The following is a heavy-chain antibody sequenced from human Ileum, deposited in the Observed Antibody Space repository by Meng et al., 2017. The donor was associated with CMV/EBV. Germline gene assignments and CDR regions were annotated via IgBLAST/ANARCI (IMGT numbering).Heavy chain of an antibody. D-gene: IGHD3-10*01. CDR3: AKDVRNVGHAFDV. CDR2: ISWNTGGV. CDR1: GFTFADYA. J-gene: IGHJ3*01. V-gene: IGHV3-9*01. Sequence: LSLTCAASGFTFADYAMHWVRQAPGKGLEWVSGISWNTGGVGYVDSVKGRFTISRDNAENSLYLQMNSLRPEDTALYSCAKDVRNVGHAFDVWGQGTMVTVSS.